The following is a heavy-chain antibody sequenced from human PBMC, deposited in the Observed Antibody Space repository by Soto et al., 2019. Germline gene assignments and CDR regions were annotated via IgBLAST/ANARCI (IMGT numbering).Heavy chain of an antibody. CDR2: ISAYNGDT. CDR3: ARTSRGAVAGSDY. CDR1: GYTFTSYG. V-gene: IGHV1-18*01. Sequence: QVQLVQSGAEVKKPGASVKVSCKASGYTFTSYGISWVRQAPGQGLEWMGWISAYNGDTNYAQKLQGRVTMTTDTSTSTGYMEVRSLRSGDTAVYYCARTSRGAVAGSDYWGQGTLVTVSP. J-gene: IGHJ4*02. D-gene: IGHD6-19*01.